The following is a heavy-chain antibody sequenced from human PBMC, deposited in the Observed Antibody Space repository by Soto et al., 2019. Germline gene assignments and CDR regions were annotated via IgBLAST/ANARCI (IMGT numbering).Heavy chain of an antibody. D-gene: IGHD3-22*01. CDR1: GYSFTRYS. CDR2: TNAGNGST. J-gene: IGHJ6*02. Sequence: GASVKVSCKASGYSFTRYSIHWVRQAPGQSLEWMGWTNAGNGSTKYSQKFQGRVTITRDTSASTAYMELSSLRSEDTSVYYCGRDSKWDDTSVGMDVWGQGTKVTVSS. CDR3: GRDSKWDDTSVGMDV. V-gene: IGHV1-3*01.